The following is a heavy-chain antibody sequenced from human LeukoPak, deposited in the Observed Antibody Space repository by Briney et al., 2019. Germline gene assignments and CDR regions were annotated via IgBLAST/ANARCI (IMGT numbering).Heavy chain of an antibody. CDR2: IKQDGSER. D-gene: IGHD4-11*01. J-gene: IGHJ4*02. Sequence: GGSLRLSCAASGCTFSSCWMSWVRHAPGKGLEWVSNIKQDGSERYYVDSVKGRFTISRDNAKNSLYLQMNSLRAEDTAVYSCARAYGNYGYWGQGTLVTVSS. CDR3: ARAYGNYGY. CDR1: GCTFSSCW. V-gene: IGHV3-7*01.